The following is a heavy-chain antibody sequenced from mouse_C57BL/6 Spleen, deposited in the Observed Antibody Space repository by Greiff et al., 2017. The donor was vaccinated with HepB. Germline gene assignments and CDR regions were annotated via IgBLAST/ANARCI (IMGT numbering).Heavy chain of an antibody. CDR2: ISSGGSYT. Sequence: EVQLVESGGDLVKPGGSLKLSCAASGFTFSSYGMSWVRQTPDKRLEWVATISSGGSYTYYPDSVKGRFTIYRDNAKNTLYLQLSSLKSEDTAVYYCARRGGGNYDYAMDYWGQGTSVTVSS. CDR3: ARRGGGNYDYAMDY. D-gene: IGHD2-1*01. V-gene: IGHV5-6*01. J-gene: IGHJ4*01. CDR1: GFTFSSYG.